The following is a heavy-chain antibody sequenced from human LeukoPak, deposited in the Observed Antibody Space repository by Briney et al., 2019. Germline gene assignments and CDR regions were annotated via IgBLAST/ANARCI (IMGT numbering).Heavy chain of an antibody. Sequence: SVKVSCKASGGTFSSYAISWVRQAPGQGLEWMGRIIPIFGVANYAQKFQGRGTITADKYTSTAYMELSSLKSEDTAVYYCARDPVEMANPGICSYFDYWGQGTLVTVSS. CDR3: ARDPVEMANPGICSYFDY. V-gene: IGHV1-69*04. CDR1: GGTFSSYA. D-gene: IGHD5-24*01. J-gene: IGHJ4*02. CDR2: IIPIFGVA.